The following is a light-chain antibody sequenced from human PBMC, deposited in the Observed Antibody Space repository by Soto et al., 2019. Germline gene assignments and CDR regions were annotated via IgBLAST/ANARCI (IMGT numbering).Light chain of an antibody. CDR3: AGWDDSLHVV. V-gene: IGLV1-47*01. Sequence: QAVVTQPPSASGAPGQRVTISCSGSSSNIGSNYVYWYQQLPGTAPKLLIHRNNQRPSGVPDRFSGSKSGTSASLAISGLRSEDEGDYYCAGWDDSLHVVFGGGTKLTVL. CDR2: RNN. J-gene: IGLJ2*01. CDR1: SSNIGSNY.